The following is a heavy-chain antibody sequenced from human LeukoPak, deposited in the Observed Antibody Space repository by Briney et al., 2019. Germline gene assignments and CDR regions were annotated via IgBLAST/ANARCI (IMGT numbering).Heavy chain of an antibody. CDR2: IYNSGTT. V-gene: IGHV4-59*11. J-gene: IGHJ4*02. CDR3: TKATQWLAFDY. CDR1: GGSISSHF. Sequence: SETLSLNCTVPGGSISSHFWSWIRQPPGKGLEWIGNIYNSGTTNYNPSLKSGVTISVDTSKNQLSLQLTSVTAADTAVYYCTKATQWLAFDYWGRGTLVTVSS. D-gene: IGHD6-19*01.